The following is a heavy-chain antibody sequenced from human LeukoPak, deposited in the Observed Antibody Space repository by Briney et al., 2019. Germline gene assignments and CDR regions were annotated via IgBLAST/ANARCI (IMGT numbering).Heavy chain of an antibody. D-gene: IGHD6-13*01. CDR1: GFTFSSYS. Sequence: PGGSLRLSCAASGFTFSSYSMNWVRQAPGKGLEWVSSISSGSSAIYYADSVKGRFTISRDNAKNSLYLQMNGLRSEDTAVYYCARDSPSPRSWYEEGDYWGQGTLVTVSS. CDR3: ARDSPSPRSWYEEGDY. J-gene: IGHJ4*02. CDR2: ISSGSSAI. V-gene: IGHV3-21*04.